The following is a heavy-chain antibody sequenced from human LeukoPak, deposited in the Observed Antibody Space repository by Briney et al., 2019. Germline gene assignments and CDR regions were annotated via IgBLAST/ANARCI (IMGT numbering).Heavy chain of an antibody. D-gene: IGHD2/OR15-2a*01. CDR1: GFTFSSYA. J-gene: IGHJ6*03. Sequence: PGGSLRLSCAASGFTFSSYAMHWVRQAPGKGLEWVAVISYDGSNKYYADSVKGRFTISRDNSKNTLYLQMNSLRAEDTAVYYCAKAFGGVYYYMDVWGKGTTVTVSS. CDR2: ISYDGSNK. V-gene: IGHV3-30*04. CDR3: AKAFGGVYYYMDV.